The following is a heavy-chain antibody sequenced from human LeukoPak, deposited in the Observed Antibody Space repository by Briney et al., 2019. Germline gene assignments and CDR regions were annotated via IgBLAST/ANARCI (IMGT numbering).Heavy chain of an antibody. J-gene: IGHJ3*02. D-gene: IGHD6-13*01. CDR1: GFTFDDYA. Sequence: GGSLRLSCAASGFTFDDYAMHWVRQAPGKGLEWVSGISWNSGSIGYADSVKGRFTISRDNAKNSLYLQMNSLRAEDTALYYCAKENNIAAAGTGAFDIWGQGTMVTVSS. V-gene: IGHV3-9*01. CDR3: AKENNIAAAGTGAFDI. CDR2: ISWNSGSI.